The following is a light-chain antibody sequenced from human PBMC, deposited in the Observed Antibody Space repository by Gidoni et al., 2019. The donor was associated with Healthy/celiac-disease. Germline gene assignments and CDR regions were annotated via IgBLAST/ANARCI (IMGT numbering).Light chain of an antibody. J-gene: IGKJ1*01. CDR2: DAS. CDR3: QQSYNTSVT. Sequence: IQMTQSPSCLSASVGDRVTITCRASQSISSYLNWYQQKPGKAPKLLIYDASSLQSGVPSRFSGSGSGTDFTLTISSLQPEDIATYYCQQSYNTSVTFGQGTKVEIK. V-gene: IGKV1-39*01. CDR1: QSISSY.